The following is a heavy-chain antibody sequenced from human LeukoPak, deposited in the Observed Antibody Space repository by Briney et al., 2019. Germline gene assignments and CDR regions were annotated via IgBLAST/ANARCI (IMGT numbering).Heavy chain of an antibody. Sequence: GGSLRLSCAASGFTFSNYAMSWVRQAPGKGLVWVSRIKRDGSGTTYADSVRGRVTISRDNAKNTLYLQMNSLRAEDTAVYYCARSNGFGMDVWGQGTTVTVSS. CDR2: IKRDGSGT. V-gene: IGHV3-74*01. CDR1: GFTFSNYA. D-gene: IGHD2-8*01. J-gene: IGHJ6*02. CDR3: ARSNGFGMDV.